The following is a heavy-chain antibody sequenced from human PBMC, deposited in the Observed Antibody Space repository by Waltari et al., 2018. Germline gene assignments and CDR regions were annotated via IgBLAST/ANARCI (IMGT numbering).Heavy chain of an antibody. J-gene: IGHJ5*02. D-gene: IGHD5-12*01. V-gene: IGHV3-74*01. CDR3: AVYLRSSPFDP. Sequence: EVQLVESGGGFVQPGGSLRLSFSAPGFTFSSFWMHWVRQAPGKGLVWVSRINSDGSTTGYADSVKGRFTISRDNTKNTLSLQMNSLRDEDTAVYYCAVYLRSSPFDPWGQGTLVTVSS. CDR2: INSDGSTT. CDR1: GFTFSSFW.